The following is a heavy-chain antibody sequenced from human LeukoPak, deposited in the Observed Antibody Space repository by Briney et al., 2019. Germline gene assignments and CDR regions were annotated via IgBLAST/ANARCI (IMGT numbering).Heavy chain of an antibody. CDR1: GYTFSVSY. CDR3: ATDRRSLDS. V-gene: IGHV1-46*01. J-gene: IGHJ4*02. Sequence: ASVKVSCKASGYTFSVSYIHWVRQAPGQGLEWMGIINPSGDTTNYAQKFQGRVTMTRDTSTSTVYMEVSSLRSEDTAVYYCATDRRSLDSWGQGTLVTVSS. CDR2: INPSGDTT.